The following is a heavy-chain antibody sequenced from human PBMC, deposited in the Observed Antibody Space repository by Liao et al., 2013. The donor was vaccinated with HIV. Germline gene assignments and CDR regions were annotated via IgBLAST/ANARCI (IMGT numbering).Heavy chain of an antibody. Sequence: QLQLQESGPGLVKPSETLSLTCTVSGGSISSSTYYWGWIRQPPGKGLEWIGSIYYSGSTYYNPSLKSRVTISVDTSKNQFSLKLSSVTAADTAVYYCARDLLFYCSSTSCSQSYFDYWGQGTLVTVSS. CDR3: ARDLLFYCSSTSCSQSYFDY. CDR2: IYYSGST. D-gene: IGHD2-2*01. CDR1: GGSISSSTYY. V-gene: IGHV4-39*07. J-gene: IGHJ4*02.